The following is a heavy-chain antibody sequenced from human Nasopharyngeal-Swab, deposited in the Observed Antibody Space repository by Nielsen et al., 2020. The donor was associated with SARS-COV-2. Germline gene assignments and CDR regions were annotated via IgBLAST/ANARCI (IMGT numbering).Heavy chain of an antibody. J-gene: IGHJ6*02. CDR2: IYYSGST. CDR1: GGSISSGGYY. D-gene: IGHD3-10*01. Sequence: SETLSLTCTVSGGSISSGGYYWSWIRQHPGKGLEWIGYIYYSGSTYYNPSLKSRVTISVDTSKNQFSLKLSSVTAADTAVYYCARDSHGSGSYYYYYYYYGMDVWGQGTTVTVSS. V-gene: IGHV4-31*03. CDR3: ARDSHGSGSYYYYYYYYGMDV.